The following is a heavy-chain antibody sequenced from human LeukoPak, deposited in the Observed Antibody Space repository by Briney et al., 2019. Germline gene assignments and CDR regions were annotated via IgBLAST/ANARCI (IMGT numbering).Heavy chain of an antibody. CDR2: INPSGGST. J-gene: IGHJ4*02. Sequence: GASVKVSCKASGYTFTKYYMHWVRQAPGQGLEWMGMINPSGGSTDYAQKFQGRVTITRDTSTSTVYMELSSLRSEDTATYYCARDKQGGLPLVRGGYFHYWGQGTLVTVSS. CDR1: GYTFTKYY. V-gene: IGHV1-46*01. D-gene: IGHD3-10*01. CDR3: ARDKQGGLPLVRGGYFHY.